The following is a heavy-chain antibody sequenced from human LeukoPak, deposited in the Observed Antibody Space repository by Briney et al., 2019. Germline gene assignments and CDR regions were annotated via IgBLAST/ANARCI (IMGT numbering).Heavy chain of an antibody. CDR3: AGYCSTTSCRDVDY. CDR1: GFTFSSYS. CDR2: ISSVNSQI. J-gene: IGHJ4*02. V-gene: IGHV3-21*05. D-gene: IGHD2-2*01. Sequence: PGGSLRLSCAASGFTFSSYSMNWVRQAPGKGLEWVSYISSVNSQIFYADSVKGRFTISRDNAKNSLYLQMNSLRVEDTAVYYCAGYCSTTSCRDVDYWGQGTLVTVSS.